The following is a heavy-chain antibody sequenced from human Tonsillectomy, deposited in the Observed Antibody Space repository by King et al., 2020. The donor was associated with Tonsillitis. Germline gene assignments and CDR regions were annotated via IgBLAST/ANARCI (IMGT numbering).Heavy chain of an antibody. D-gene: IGHD3-3*01. V-gene: IGHV3-9*01. J-gene: IGHJ4*02. Sequence: VQLVESGGGLVQPGRSLRLSCAASGFTFDDYAMHWVRQAPGKGLEWVSGISWNSGGIGYADSVKGRFTISRDNDKNSLYLQMNSLRAEDTALYYCAKVPRPDYAFWSGKYFDYWGQGTLVTVSS. CDR1: GFTFDDYA. CDR3: AKVPRPDYAFWSGKYFDY. CDR2: ISWNSGGI.